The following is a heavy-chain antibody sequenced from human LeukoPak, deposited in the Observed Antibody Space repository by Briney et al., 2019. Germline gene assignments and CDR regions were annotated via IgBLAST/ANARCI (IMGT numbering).Heavy chain of an antibody. V-gene: IGHV3-74*01. D-gene: IGHD1-26*01. CDR3: AKGDRGSYYPGGIDY. Sequence: GGSLRLSCAASGFTFSGYWMHWVRQAPEKGLLWVSRIKSDGSITTYADSVKGRFTISRDNAKNTLYLQMNSLRAEDTAVYYCAKGDRGSYYPGGIDYWGQGTLVTVSS. J-gene: IGHJ4*02. CDR2: IKSDGSIT. CDR1: GFTFSGYW.